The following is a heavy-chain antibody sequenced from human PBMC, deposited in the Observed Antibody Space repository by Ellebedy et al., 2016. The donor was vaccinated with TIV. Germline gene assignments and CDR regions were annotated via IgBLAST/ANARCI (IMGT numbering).Heavy chain of an antibody. J-gene: IGHJ2*01. V-gene: IGHV1-2*02. CDR1: GYTITDYY. CDR2: INPKTGAT. D-gene: IGHD2-21*01. CDR3: ARVICTGAYWGGDKWYFDL. Sequence: ASVKVSXXASGYTITDYYLHWVRQAPGQGLEWMGWINPKTGATNLAQRFQDRVTMTSDTSISTAHMDVSSLKSDDTAVYYCARVICTGAYWGGDKWYFDLWGRGTLVIVSA.